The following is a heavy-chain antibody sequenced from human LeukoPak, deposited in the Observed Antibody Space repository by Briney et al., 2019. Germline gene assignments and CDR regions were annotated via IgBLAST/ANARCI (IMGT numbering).Heavy chain of an antibody. J-gene: IGHJ5*02. D-gene: IGHD2-2*01. CDR1: GYTFTSYG. CDR3: ARRYCSSTSCHNWFDP. Sequence: ASLKVSCKASGYTFTSYGISWVRQAPGQGLEWMGWISAYNGNTNYAQKLQGRVTMTTDTSTSTAYMELRSLRSDDTAVYYCARRYCSSTSCHNWFDPWGQGTLVTVSS. CDR2: ISAYNGNT. V-gene: IGHV1-18*01.